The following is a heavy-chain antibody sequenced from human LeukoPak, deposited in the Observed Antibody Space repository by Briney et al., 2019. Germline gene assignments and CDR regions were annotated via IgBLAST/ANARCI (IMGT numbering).Heavy chain of an antibody. D-gene: IGHD2-15*01. J-gene: IGHJ4*02. CDR1: GFTFSSYS. V-gene: IGHV3-21*01. Sequence: KSGGSLRLSCAASGFTFSSYSMNWVRQAPGKGLEWVSSISSSSSYIYYADSVKGRFTSARDNAKNSLYLQMNSLRAEDTAVYYCARDSWCSGGSCYGAYYFDYWGQGTLVTVSS. CDR3: ARDSWCSGGSCYGAYYFDY. CDR2: ISSSSSYI.